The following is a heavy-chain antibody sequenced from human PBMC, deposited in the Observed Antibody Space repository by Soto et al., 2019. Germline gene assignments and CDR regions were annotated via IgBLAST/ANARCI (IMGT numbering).Heavy chain of an antibody. CDR3: ARFVRGYNNPLGMDV. V-gene: IGHV2-26*01. CDR1: GFSLSNARMG. J-gene: IGHJ6*02. Sequence: QVTLKESGPVLVKPTETLTLTCTVSGFSLSNARMGVSWIRQPPGKALEWLAHIFSNDEKSYSTSLKSRLTISKDTSKSQVVLTMTNMDPVDTATYYCARFVRGYNNPLGMDVWGQGTTVTVSS. D-gene: IGHD5-18*01. CDR2: IFSNDEK.